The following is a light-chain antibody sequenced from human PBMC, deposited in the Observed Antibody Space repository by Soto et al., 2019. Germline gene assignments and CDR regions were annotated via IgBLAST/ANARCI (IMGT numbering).Light chain of an antibody. Sequence: QSALTQPPSASGSPGQSVTISCTGTSSDVGRHNLVSWYQQHPGKAPKLMIYEVSQRPSGVPDRFSGSKSGNTASLTVSGLQPEDEADYYCMSHADNNNLGVLGGGTKVTVL. V-gene: IGLV2-8*01. CDR2: EVS. CDR3: MSHADNNNLGV. CDR1: SSDVGRHNL. J-gene: IGLJ3*02.